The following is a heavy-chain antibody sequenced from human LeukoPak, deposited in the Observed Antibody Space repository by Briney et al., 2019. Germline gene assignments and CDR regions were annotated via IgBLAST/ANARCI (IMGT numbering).Heavy chain of an antibody. CDR2: IYYSGST. D-gene: IGHD3-22*01. CDR1: GGSISSGGYS. CDR3: ARNQDDSSDYYYFDY. J-gene: IGHJ4*02. Sequence: SETPSLTCGVSGGSISSGGYSWSWIRQPPGKGLEWIGYIYYSGSTSYNPSLKSRLSISVDTSKNQFSLKLSSVTTADTAVYYCARNQDDSSDYYYFDYWGQGTLVTVSS. V-gene: IGHV4-30-4*07.